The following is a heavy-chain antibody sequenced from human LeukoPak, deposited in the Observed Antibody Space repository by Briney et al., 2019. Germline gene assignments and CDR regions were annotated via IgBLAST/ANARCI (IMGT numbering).Heavy chain of an antibody. J-gene: IGHJ4*02. D-gene: IGHD1-26*01. CDR2: IRSKAAGGTE. Sequence: PGGSLRLSCAASGFTFNNAWMSWVRQAPGKGLEWVGHIRSKAAGGTEVYAAPVKGRFSISRDDSKSTLYLQMNSLTTEDTAVYYCVADLRGTYQGVFGYYYWGQGTLVTVSS. V-gene: IGHV3-15*01. CDR3: VADLRGTYQGVFGYYY. CDR1: GFTFNNAW.